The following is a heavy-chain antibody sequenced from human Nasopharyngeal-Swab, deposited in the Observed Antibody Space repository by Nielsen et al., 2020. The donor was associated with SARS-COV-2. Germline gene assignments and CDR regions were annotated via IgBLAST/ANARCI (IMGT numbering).Heavy chain of an antibody. CDR2: IIPIFGTA. CDR3: AREGRGSGYYYMDV. J-gene: IGHJ6*03. V-gene: IGHV1-69*06. D-gene: IGHD3-10*01. Sequence: VRQMPGKGLEWMGGIIPIFGTANYAQKFQGRVTITADKSTSTAYMELSSLRSEDTAVYYCAREGRGSGYYYMDVWGKGTTVTVSS.